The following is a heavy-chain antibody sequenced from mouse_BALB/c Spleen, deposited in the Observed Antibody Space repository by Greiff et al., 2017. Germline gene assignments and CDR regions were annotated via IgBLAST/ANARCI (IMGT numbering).Heavy chain of an antibody. Sequence: EVMLVESGGGLVQPGGSRKLSCAASGFTFSDYGMAWVRQAPGKGPEWVAFISNLAYSIYYADTVTGRFTISRENAKNTLYLEMSSLRSEDTAMYYCARNTMITTSYAMDYWGQGTSVTVSS. CDR1: GFTFSDYG. CDR2: ISNLAYSI. CDR3: ARNTMITTSYAMDY. V-gene: IGHV5-15*02. D-gene: IGHD2-4*01. J-gene: IGHJ4*01.